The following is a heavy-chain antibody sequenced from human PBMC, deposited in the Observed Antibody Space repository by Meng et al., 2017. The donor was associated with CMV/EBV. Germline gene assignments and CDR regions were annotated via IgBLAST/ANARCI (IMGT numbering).Heavy chain of an antibody. CDR3: AREIGYYDSSGYIDY. CDR2: ISSSSSYI. Sequence: GESLKISCAASGFTFSSYSMNWVRQAPGKGLEWVSSISSSSSYIYYADSVKGRFTISRDNAKNSLYLQMNSLRAEDTAVYYCAREIGYYDSSGYIDYWGQGTLVTVPQ. CDR1: GFTFSSYS. D-gene: IGHD3-22*01. J-gene: IGHJ4*02. V-gene: IGHV3-21*01.